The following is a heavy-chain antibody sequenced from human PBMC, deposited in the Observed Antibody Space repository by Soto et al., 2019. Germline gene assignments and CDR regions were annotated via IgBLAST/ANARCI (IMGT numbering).Heavy chain of an antibody. CDR1: GGSFSGYY. CDR2: INHSGST. CDR3: ARLRITIFGVVRIGMDV. Sequence: PSETLSLTRAVYGGSFSGYYWSWIRQPPGKVLEWIGEINHSGSTNYNPSLKSRVTISVDTSKNQFSLKLSSVTAADTAVYYCARLRITIFGVVRIGMDVWGQGTTVTVSS. D-gene: IGHD3-3*01. J-gene: IGHJ6*02. V-gene: IGHV4-34*01.